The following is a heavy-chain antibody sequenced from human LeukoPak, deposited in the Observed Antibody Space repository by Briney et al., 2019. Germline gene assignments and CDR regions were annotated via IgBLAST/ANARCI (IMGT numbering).Heavy chain of an antibody. J-gene: IGHJ4*02. CDR1: GITLSNYA. D-gene: IGHD3-22*01. V-gene: IGHV3-23*01. CDR2: ISGSGGGT. CDR3: AKRGVVIRVILVGFHKEAYYFDS. Sequence: QSGGSLRLSCAVSGITLSNYAMTWVRQAPGKGLEWVAGISGSGGGTNYADSVKGRFTTSRDNYKNTLYLQMNSLGAEDTAVYFCAKRGVVIRVILVGFHKEAYYFDSWGQGALVTVSS.